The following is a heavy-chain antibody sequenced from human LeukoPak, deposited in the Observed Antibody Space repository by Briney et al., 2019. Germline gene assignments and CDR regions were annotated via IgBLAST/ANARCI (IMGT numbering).Heavy chain of an antibody. V-gene: IGHV3-74*01. CDR1: GFTFSSYG. J-gene: IGHJ5*02. CDR2: INTDGSST. CDR3: ASDSPFDP. Sequence: GRSLRLSCAASGFTFSSYGMHWVRQAPGKGLMWVSRINTDGSSTSYADSVKGRFTISRDNAKNTLYLQMNSLRAEDTAVYYCASDSPFDPWGQGTLVTVSS.